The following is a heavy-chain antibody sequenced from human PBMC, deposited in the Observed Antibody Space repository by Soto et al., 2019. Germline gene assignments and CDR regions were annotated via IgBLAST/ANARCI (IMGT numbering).Heavy chain of an antibody. CDR3: ARTSAAGKYYYGMDV. D-gene: IGHD6-13*01. J-gene: IGHJ6*02. V-gene: IGHV5-51*01. CDR1: GYSFTSYW. CDR2: IYPGDSDT. Sequence: PGVSLKISCKRSGYSFTSYWIGWVRQMPGKGLERMGIIYPGDSDTRYSPSFQGQVTISADKSISTAYLQWSSLKASDTAMYYCARTSAAGKYYYGMDVWGQGTSVTVSS.